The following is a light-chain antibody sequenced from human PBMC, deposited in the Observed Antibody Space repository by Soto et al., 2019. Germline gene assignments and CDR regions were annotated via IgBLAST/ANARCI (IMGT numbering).Light chain of an antibody. Sequence: DTQMTQSPSSLSASVGDRVIITCRASQGITKYLNWYQQKPGKAPKLLIYAASSLQSGVPSRFSGSGYGTDFTLTISSLQPEDSATYFCQQSNSAPLTFGGGTTVEIK. J-gene: IGKJ4*01. CDR1: QGITKY. CDR3: QQSNSAPLT. CDR2: AAS. V-gene: IGKV1-39*01.